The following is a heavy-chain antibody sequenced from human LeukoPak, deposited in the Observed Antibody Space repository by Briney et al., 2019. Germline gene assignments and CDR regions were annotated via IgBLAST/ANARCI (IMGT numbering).Heavy chain of an antibody. J-gene: IGHJ5*02. V-gene: IGHV3-74*01. CDR1: GFTFSSYL. CDR2: INSDGSST. CDR3: ARDRGGSSWNNWFDP. D-gene: IGHD6-13*01. Sequence: GGSLRLSCAASGFTFSSYLMHWVRQAPGKGLVWVSRINSDGSSTSYADSVKGRFTISRDNAKNTLYLQMNSLRAEDTAVYYCARDRGGSSWNNWFDPWGQGTMVTVSS.